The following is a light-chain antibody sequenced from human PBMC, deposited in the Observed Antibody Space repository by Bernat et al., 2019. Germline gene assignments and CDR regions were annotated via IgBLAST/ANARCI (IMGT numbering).Light chain of an antibody. CDR1: SSDVGGYNY. Sequence: QSALTQPPSASGSPGQSVTISCTGTSSDVGGYNYVSWYQQHPGKAPKLMIYEVTKRPSGVPDRFSGSKSGNTASLTVSGLQAEDEADYYCFSFAGNNNWVFGGGTTLTAL. CDR2: EVT. J-gene: IGLJ3*02. CDR3: FSFAGNNNWV. V-gene: IGLV2-8*01.